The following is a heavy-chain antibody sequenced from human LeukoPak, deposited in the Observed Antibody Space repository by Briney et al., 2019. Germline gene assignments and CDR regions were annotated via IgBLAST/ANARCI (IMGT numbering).Heavy chain of an antibody. CDR1: GFTFSIFA. CDR2: FSGSGGST. V-gene: IGHV3-23*01. J-gene: IGHJ6*03. Sequence: GGSLRLSCAASGFTFSIFAMSWVRQAPGKGLEWVSGFSGSGGSTYYADSVKGRFTISRDNSKNTLYLKMNSLRAEHTAVYHCAKAEKRTSLTTVTRGYMDVWAKGPRSPSP. D-gene: IGHD4-17*01. CDR3: AKAEKRTSLTTVTRGYMDV.